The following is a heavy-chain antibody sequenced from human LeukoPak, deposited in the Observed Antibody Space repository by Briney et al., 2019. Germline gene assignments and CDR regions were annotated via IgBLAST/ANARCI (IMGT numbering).Heavy chain of an antibody. CDR1: GYTFSYYF. D-gene: IGHD3-16*02. Sequence: PGRSLRLSCEGSGYTFSYYFMYWVRQAPGKELEWVAAMSDDGTSEHYADSVKGRFTISRVNSKNSLYLQMNRLRTEDTAVYYCARVRAYRYNSSPRHWFNPWGQGALVTVSS. J-gene: IGHJ5*02. V-gene: IGHV3-30*04. CDR2: MSDDGTSE. CDR3: ARVRAYRYNSSPRHWFNP.